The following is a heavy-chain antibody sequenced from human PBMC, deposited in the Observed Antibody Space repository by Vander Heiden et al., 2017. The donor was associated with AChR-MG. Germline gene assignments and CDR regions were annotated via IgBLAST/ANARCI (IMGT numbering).Heavy chain of an antibody. V-gene: IGHV3-23*01. CDR2: ISGSGGST. CDR1: GFTFSSDA. J-gene: IGHJ4*02. CDR3: AKDWFGDHRGNFDY. D-gene: IGHD3-10*01. Sequence: EVQLLESGGGLVQPGGSLRLSCEASGFTFSSDAMRWVRQAPGKGLEWVSAISGSGGSTYSADSVKGRFTISRDNSKNTLYLQMNSLRAEDTAVYYCAKDWFGDHRGNFDYWGQGTLVTVSS.